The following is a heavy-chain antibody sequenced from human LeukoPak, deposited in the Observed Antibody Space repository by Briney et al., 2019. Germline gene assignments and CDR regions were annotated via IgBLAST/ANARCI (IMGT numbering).Heavy chain of an antibody. Sequence: PSETLSLTRAVYGGSFSGYYWSWIRQPPGKGLEWIGEINHSGSTNYNPSLKSRVTISVDTSKNQFSLKLSSVTAADTAVYYCARGTWYYYGSGSYYRVFDYWGQGTLVTVSS. V-gene: IGHV4-34*01. CDR1: GGSFSGYY. D-gene: IGHD3-10*01. CDR2: INHSGST. J-gene: IGHJ4*02. CDR3: ARGTWYYYGSGSYYRVFDY.